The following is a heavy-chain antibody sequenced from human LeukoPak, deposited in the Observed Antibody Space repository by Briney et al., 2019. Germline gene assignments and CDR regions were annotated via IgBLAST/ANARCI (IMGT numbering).Heavy chain of an antibody. V-gene: IGHV1-24*01. CDR1: GYTLTELS. CDR3: ARDDYDILTGYYFDAFDI. CDR2: FDPEDGEA. Sequence: ASAKVSCKVSGYTLTELSMHWVRQAPGEGLEWMGGFDPEDGEAIYAQKFQGRVTMTRDMSTSTVYMELSSLRSEDTAVYYCARDDYDILTGYYFDAFDIWGQGTMVTVSS. J-gene: IGHJ3*02. D-gene: IGHD3-9*01.